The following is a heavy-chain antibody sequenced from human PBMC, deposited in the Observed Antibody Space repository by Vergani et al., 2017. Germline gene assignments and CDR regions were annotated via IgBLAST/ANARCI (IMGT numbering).Heavy chain of an antibody. D-gene: IGHD1-1*01. V-gene: IGHV5-51*01. CDR1: GYSFTSYW. J-gene: IGHJ3*02. Sequence: EVQLVQSGAEVKKPGESLKISCKGSGYSFTSYWIGWVRQMPGKGLEWMGIIYPGDSDTRYSPSFQGQVTISADKSISTAYLQWSSLKASDTAMYYCAREVRVWNPSTDAFDIWGQGTMVTGSS. CDR2: IYPGDSDT. CDR3: AREVRVWNPSTDAFDI.